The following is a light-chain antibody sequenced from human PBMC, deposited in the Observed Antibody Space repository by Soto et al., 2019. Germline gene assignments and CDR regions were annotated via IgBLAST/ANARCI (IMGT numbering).Light chain of an antibody. V-gene: IGKV3-20*01. Sequence: EVVMTQSPGTLSLSPGERATLSCRSSQTVRNNYLAWYQQKPGQAPRLLIYDASSRATGIPDRFSGGGSGTDFTLTISRLEPEDVAVYYCQQFSSYPLTLGGGTKVDIK. CDR1: QTVRNNY. CDR3: QQFSSYPLT. J-gene: IGKJ4*01. CDR2: DAS.